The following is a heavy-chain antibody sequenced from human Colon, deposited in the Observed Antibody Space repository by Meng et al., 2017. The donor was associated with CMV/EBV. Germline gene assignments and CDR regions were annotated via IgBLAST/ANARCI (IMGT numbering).Heavy chain of an antibody. D-gene: IGHD1-26*01. J-gene: IGHJ3*01. CDR3: VRERPSTLVLPGPFDF. V-gene: IGHV3-43D*04. CDR1: GFQFNNYA. CDR2: ISWDGGTS. Sequence: GESLKISCAASGFQFNNYAMYWVRQLPGKGLEWVALISWDGGTSFYGDSVKGRFTISRDNAKNSLSLQMNSLTAEDTATYYCVRERPSTLVLPGPFDFWGQGTMVTVSS.